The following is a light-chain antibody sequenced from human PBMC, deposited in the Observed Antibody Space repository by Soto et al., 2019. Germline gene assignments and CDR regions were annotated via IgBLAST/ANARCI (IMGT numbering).Light chain of an antibody. J-gene: IGKJ1*01. Sequence: DIQMTQSPSSLSASVGDTVTITCRASQGISNYLAWYQQKPGQVPNLLIYAASTLQSGVPSRFSGSGSGTDFTRTISTLRPEDVATYYCQKYNNAPRTFGQGTKVET. CDR3: QKYNNAPRT. CDR1: QGISNY. V-gene: IGKV1-27*01. CDR2: AAS.